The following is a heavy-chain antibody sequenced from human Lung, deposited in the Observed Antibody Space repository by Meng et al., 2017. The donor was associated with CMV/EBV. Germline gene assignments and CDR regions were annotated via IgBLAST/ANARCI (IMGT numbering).Heavy chain of an antibody. V-gene: IGHV3-48*03. D-gene: IGHD4-17*01. CDR3: ARDAYGVIDSYYFDY. J-gene: IGHJ4*02. CDR1: GFTFSGYE. CDR2: ISYTGNTI. Sequence: SXKISXAASGFTFSGYEMNWVRQAPGKGLEWVSYISYTGNTISYADSVKGRFTISRDNAKNSLFLQMNSLRAEDTAIYYCARDAYGVIDSYYFDYWGQGTXVTVSS.